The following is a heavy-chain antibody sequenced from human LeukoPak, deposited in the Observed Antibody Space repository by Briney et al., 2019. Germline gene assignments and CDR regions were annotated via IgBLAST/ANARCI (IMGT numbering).Heavy chain of an antibody. D-gene: IGHD1-26*01. CDR1: GGTFSSYA. J-gene: IGHJ4*02. CDR3: ARALGGSYGYYFDY. CDR2: IIPIFGIA. Sequence: GSSVKVSCKASGGTFSSYAISWVRQAPGQGLEWMGRIIPIFGIANYAQKFQGRVTITADKSTSTAYMELSSLRSEGTAVYYCARALGGSYGYYFDYWGQGTLVTVSS. V-gene: IGHV1-69*04.